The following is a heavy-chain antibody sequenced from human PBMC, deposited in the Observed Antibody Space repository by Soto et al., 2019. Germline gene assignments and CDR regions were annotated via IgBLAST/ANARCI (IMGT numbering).Heavy chain of an antibody. Sequence: SVKVSCKASGGTFSSYAISWVRQAPGQGLEWMGGIIPIFGTANYAQKFQGRVTITADESTSTAYMELSSLRSEDTAVYYCARDRQLGALPPAYYFDYWGQGTLVTVAS. J-gene: IGHJ4*02. CDR1: GGTFSSYA. D-gene: IGHD6-6*01. CDR3: ARDRQLGALPPAYYFDY. CDR2: IIPIFGTA. V-gene: IGHV1-69*13.